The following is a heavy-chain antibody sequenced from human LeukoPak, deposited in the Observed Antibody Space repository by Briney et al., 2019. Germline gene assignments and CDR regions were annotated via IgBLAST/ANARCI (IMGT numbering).Heavy chain of an antibody. D-gene: IGHD3-3*01. V-gene: IGHV4-30-4*01. CDR2: IYYSGST. J-gene: IGHJ5*02. Sequence: WVRQPPGKGLEWIGYIYYSGSTYYNPSLKSRVTISVDTSKNQFSLKLSSVTAADTAVYYCARDLGSRGSGLYWFDPWGQGTLVTVSS. CDR3: ARDLGSRGSGLYWFDP.